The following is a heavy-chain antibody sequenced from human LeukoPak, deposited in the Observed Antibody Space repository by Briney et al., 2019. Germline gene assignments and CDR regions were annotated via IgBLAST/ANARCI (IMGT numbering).Heavy chain of an antibody. CDR3: ARDSSVRGVMRY. D-gene: IGHD3-10*01. CDR1: GFTFSSYE. CDR2: ISSSGSTI. Sequence: PGGSLKLSCAASGFTFSSYEMNWVRQAPGKGLEWVAYISSSGSTIYYVDSVKGRFTISRDNAKNLLYLQMDSLRAEDTAVYYCARDSSVRGVMRYWGQGTLVTVSS. V-gene: IGHV3-48*03. J-gene: IGHJ4*02.